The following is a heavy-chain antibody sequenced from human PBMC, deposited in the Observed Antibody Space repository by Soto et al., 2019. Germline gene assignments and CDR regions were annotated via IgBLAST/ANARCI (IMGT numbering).Heavy chain of an antibody. CDR2: ISGSGGST. D-gene: IGHD3-22*01. CDR1: GFTFSSYA. Sequence: VGSLRLSCAASGFTFSSYAMSWVRQAPGKGLEWVSAISGSGGSTYYADSVKGRFTISRDNSKNTLYLQMNSLRAEDTAVYYCAKDSAERYYYDSSGYYYSAEYFQHWGQGTLVTVSS. V-gene: IGHV3-23*01. J-gene: IGHJ1*01. CDR3: AKDSAERYYYDSSGYYYSAEYFQH.